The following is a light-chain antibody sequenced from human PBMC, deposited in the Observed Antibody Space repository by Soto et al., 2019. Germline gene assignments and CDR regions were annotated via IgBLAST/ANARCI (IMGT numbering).Light chain of an antibody. V-gene: IGLV2-14*01. J-gene: IGLJ1*01. CDR3: NSYTSSSTPYV. CDR2: DVS. CDR1: SSDVGGYNY. Sequence: QSALTQPASVSGSPGQSITLSCTGTSSDVGGYNYVSWYQQHPGKAPKLMIYDVSSRPSGVSNRFSGSKSGNTASLTISGLQAEDEADYYCNSYTSSSTPYVFGTGTKVTVL.